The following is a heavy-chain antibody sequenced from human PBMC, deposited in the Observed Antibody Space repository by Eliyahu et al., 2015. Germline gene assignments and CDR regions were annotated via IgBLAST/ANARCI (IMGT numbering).Heavy chain of an antibody. CDR2: MWYDGKNK. CDR3: ARDHYDSSGYSPLDY. CDR1: GFXXSRYA. J-gene: IGHJ4*02. Sequence: QVQLAESGGGVVQPGRSLRLSCAASGFXXSRYAMHWVRQAPGKGLEWGAVMWYDGKNKYYADSVKGRFTISRDTSKNTLYLQMDSLRAEDTAVYYCARDHYDSSGYSPLDYWGQGTLVTVSS. V-gene: IGHV3-33*01. D-gene: IGHD3-22*01.